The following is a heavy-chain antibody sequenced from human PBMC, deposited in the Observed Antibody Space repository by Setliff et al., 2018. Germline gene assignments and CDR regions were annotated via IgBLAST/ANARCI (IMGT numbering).Heavy chain of an antibody. J-gene: IGHJ4*02. V-gene: IGHV1-18*01. CDR2: ISAYNGST. Sequence: ASVKVSCKASGYTFTSYGISWVRQTPGQGLEWMGWISAYNGSTNYAQKLQGRVTMTTDTSTSTAYMELRSLRSDDTAVYYCARDLAYCGGDCYSYYFDYWGQGTLVTVSS. D-gene: IGHD2-21*02. CDR3: ARDLAYCGGDCYSYYFDY. CDR1: GYTFTSYG.